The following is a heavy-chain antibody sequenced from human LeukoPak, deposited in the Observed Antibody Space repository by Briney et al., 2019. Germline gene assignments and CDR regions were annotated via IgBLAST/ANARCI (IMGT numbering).Heavy chain of an antibody. V-gene: IGHV4-59*12. J-gene: IGHJ4*02. Sequence: KPSETLSLTCTVSGGSISSYYWSWIRQPPGKGLEWIGYIYYSGSTNYNPSLKSRVTISVDTSKNQFSLKLSSVTAADTAVYYCARATPGIDYWGQGTLVTVST. CDR3: ARATPGIDY. CDR2: IYYSGST. CDR1: GGSISSYY.